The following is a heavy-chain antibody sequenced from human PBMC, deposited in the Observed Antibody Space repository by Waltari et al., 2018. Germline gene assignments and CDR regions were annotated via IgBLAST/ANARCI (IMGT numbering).Heavy chain of an antibody. J-gene: IGHJ4*02. CDR2: IKEDGSEK. V-gene: IGHV3-7*02. Sequence: EVQLVESGGGLVQPGGSLRLSCAAAGFTFSRSWMSWVRQATGKGLEWVAKIKEDGSEKDYVDSVKGRFTISRDNAKNSLYLQIDSLRAEDTAVYYCATMGVGRFDYWGQGTLVTVSS. D-gene: IGHD2-8*01. CDR1: GFTFSRSW. CDR3: ATMGVGRFDY.